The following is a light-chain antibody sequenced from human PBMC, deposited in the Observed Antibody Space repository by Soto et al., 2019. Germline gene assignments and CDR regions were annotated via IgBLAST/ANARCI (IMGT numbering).Light chain of an antibody. CDR2: AAS. V-gene: IGKV1-39*01. CDR1: QSISSY. CDR3: QQSYSTPWT. Sequence: DIQMTQSPSSLSASVGDRVTITCRASQSISSYLNWYQQKPGKAPKLLIYAASSLQSGVTSRFSGSGSGTDFTLTICSLHPEDFATYYCQQSYSTPWTFGQGTKVDIK. J-gene: IGKJ1*01.